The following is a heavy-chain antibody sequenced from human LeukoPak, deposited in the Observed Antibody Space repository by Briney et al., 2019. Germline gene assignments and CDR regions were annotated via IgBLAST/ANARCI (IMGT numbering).Heavy chain of an antibody. CDR2: IIPIFGTA. V-gene: IGHV1-69*13. J-gene: IGHJ4*02. CDR3: ARVPICSGGSCYPKTYFDY. D-gene: IGHD2-15*01. CDR1: GGTFSSYA. Sequence: ASVKVSCKASGGTFSSYAISWVRQAPGQGLEWMGGIIPIFGTANYAQKFQGRVTITADESTSTAYMELSSLRSEDTAVYYCARVPICSGGSCYPKTYFDYWGQGTLVTVSS.